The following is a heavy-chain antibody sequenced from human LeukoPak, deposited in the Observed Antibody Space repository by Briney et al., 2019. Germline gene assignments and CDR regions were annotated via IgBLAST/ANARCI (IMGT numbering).Heavy chain of an antibody. CDR2: IYPGDSDT. CDR3: ARHRYYDFWSGYSSTSDY. CDR1: GYSFTSYW. Sequence: GESLKISCKGSGYSFTSYWIGWVRRMPGKGLEWMGIIYPGDSDTRYSPSFQGQVTISADKSISTAYLQWSSLKASDTAMYYCARHRYYDFWSGYSSTSDYWGQGTLVTVSS. V-gene: IGHV5-51*01. D-gene: IGHD3-3*01. J-gene: IGHJ4*02.